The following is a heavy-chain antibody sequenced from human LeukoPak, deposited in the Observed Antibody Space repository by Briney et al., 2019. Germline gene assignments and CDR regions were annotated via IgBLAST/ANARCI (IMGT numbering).Heavy chain of an antibody. V-gene: IGHV3-23*01. CDR3: AKVGRASWAPYYFDY. CDR2: VSGSGTST. CDR1: GFTFSSYA. J-gene: IGHJ4*02. Sequence: PGGSLRLSCAAAGFTFSSYAMSWVRQAPGKGLEWVSDVSGSGTSTNYADSVKGRLTISRDNSKNTLYLQMNNLRAEDTAVYYCAKVGRASWAPYYFDYWGQGTLVTVSS. D-gene: IGHD2-2*01.